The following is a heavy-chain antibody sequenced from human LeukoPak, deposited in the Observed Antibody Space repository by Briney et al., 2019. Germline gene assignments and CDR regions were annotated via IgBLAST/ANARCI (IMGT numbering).Heavy chain of an antibody. CDR1: GGSISSYY. Sequence: SETLSLTCAVSGGSISSYYWSWIRQPPGKGLEWIGYIYYSGSTNYNPSLKSRVTISVDTSKNQFSLKLSSVTAADTAVYYCARHYDFWSGYYRSPNNWFDPWGQGTLVTVSS. V-gene: IGHV4-59*08. CDR3: ARHYDFWSGYYRSPNNWFDP. D-gene: IGHD3-3*01. CDR2: IYYSGST. J-gene: IGHJ5*02.